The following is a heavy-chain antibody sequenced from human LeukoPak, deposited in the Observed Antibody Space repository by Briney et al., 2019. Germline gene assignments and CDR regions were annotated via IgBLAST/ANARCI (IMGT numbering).Heavy chain of an antibody. V-gene: IGHV1-2*02. D-gene: IGHD2-21*02. CDR3: GRGLCGGDCPPDY. Sequence: ASVKVSCKASGYTFTGYYMHWVRQAPGQGLEWMGWINPNNGGTNYAQKFQGRVTMTRDTSISTAYMELSRLRSDDTAVYYCGRGLCGGDCPPDYWGQGTTVTVSS. CDR1: GYTFTGYY. CDR2: INPNNGGT. J-gene: IGHJ4*03.